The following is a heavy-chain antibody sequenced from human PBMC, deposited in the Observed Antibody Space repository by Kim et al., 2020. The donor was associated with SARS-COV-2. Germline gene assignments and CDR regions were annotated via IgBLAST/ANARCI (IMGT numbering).Heavy chain of an antibody. V-gene: IGHV3-9*01. J-gene: IGHJ6*02. CDR2: ISWNSGSI. CDR1: GFTFDDYA. Sequence: GGSLRLFCAASGFTFDDYAMHWVRQAPGKGLEWVSGISWNSGSIGYADSVKGRFTISRDNAKNSLYLQMNSLRAEDTALYYCAKTYGSGSQIRYYYGMDVWGQGTTVTVSS. D-gene: IGHD3-10*01. CDR3: AKTYGSGSQIRYYYGMDV.